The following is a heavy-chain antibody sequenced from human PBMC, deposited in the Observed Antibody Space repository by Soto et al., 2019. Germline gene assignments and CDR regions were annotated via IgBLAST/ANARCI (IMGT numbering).Heavy chain of an antibody. CDR1: GFTFSSYA. D-gene: IGHD1-1*01. CDR3: ARGGTAIIYYFDY. V-gene: IGHV3-30-3*01. CDR2: ISYDGSNK. Sequence: GGSLRLSCAASGFTFSSYAMHWVRQAPGKGLEWVAVISYDGSNKYYADSVKGRFTISRDNSKNTLYLQMNSLRAEDTAVYYCARGGTAIIYYFDYWGQGTLVTVSS. J-gene: IGHJ4*02.